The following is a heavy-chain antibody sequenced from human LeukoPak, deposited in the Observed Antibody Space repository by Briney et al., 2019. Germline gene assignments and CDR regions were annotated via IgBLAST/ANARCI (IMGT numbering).Heavy chain of an antibody. D-gene: IGHD3-22*01. CDR2: IYYSGST. CDR3: ARAWEVVAFDY. V-gene: IGHV4-31*03. Sequence: PSETLSLTCTVSGVSISSGGYYWSWIRQHPGKGLEWIGYIYYSGSTYYNPSLKSRVTISVDTSKNQFSLKLSSVTAADTAVYYCARAWEVVAFDYWGQGTLVTVSS. J-gene: IGHJ4*02. CDR1: GVSISSGGYY.